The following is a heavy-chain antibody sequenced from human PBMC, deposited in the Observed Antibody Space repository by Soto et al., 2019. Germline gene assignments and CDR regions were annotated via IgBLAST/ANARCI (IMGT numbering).Heavy chain of an antibody. CDR3: ARDKGIIAARPFSLYYGMDV. Sequence: SVKVSCKASGGTFSSYAISWVRQAPGQGLEWMGGIIPIFGTANYAQKFQGRVTITADESTSTAYMELSSLRSEDTAVYYCARDKGIIAARPFSLYYGMDVWGQGTTVTVSS. CDR2: IIPIFGTA. J-gene: IGHJ6*02. D-gene: IGHD6-6*01. CDR1: GGTFSSYA. V-gene: IGHV1-69*13.